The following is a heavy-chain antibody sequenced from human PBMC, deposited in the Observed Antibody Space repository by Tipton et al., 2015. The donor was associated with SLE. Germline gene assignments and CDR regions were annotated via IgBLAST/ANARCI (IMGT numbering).Heavy chain of an antibody. J-gene: IGHJ6*04. CDR1: GGSFSGYY. D-gene: IGHD6-19*01. CDR3: ARGLHSSGWRADV. Sequence: TLSLTCAVYGGSFSGYYRSWIRQPPGKGLEWIGEINHSGSTNYNPSLKSRVTISVDTSKNQFSLKLSSVTAADTAVYYCARGLHSSGWRADVWGKGTTVTVSS. CDR2: INHSGST. V-gene: IGHV4-34*01.